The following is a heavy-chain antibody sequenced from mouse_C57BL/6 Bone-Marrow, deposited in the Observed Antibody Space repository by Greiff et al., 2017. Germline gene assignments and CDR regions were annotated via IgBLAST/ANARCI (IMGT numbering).Heavy chain of an antibody. CDR2: IDPSDSYT. CDR1: GYTFTSYW. Sequence: QVQLQQSGAELVKPGASVKLSCKASGYTFTSYWMQWVKQRPGQGLEWIGEIDPSDSYTNYNQKFKGKATLTVDTSSSTAYMQLSSLTSDDSAVYYCASCGGYYFDYWGQGTTLTVSS. CDR3: ASCGGYYFDY. V-gene: IGHV1-50*01. J-gene: IGHJ2*01.